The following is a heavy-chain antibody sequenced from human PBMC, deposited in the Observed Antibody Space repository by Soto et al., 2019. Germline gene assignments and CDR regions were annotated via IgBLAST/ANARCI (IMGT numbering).Heavy chain of an antibody. V-gene: IGHV3-15*01. CDR3: TTESHGYRYFDY. CDR2: IKTTTDGGTT. J-gene: IGHJ4*02. Sequence: GESLKISCAASGLTFSNAWLSWVRQAPGKGLGWVGHIKTTTDGGTTDYAAPVKGRFTISRDDSQNTLYLQMDSLNTEDTAVYFFTTESHGYRYFDYWGQGTLVTVSS. CDR1: GLTFSNAW. D-gene: IGHD5-18*01.